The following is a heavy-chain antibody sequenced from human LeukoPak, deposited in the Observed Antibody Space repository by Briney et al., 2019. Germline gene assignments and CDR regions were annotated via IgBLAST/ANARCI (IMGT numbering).Heavy chain of an antibody. CDR1: GFKFDDYG. CDR3: AGYYYDSSRGFDL. D-gene: IGHD3-22*01. CDR2: INWNGAWT. J-gene: IGHJ5*02. V-gene: IGHV3-20*04. Sequence: RAGGSLRLSCAASGFKFDDYGMSWVRQAPGKGLEWVCDINWNGAWTGYADSAKGRFTISRDNAKNSLYLQMNSLRAEDTALYYCAGYYYDSSRGFDLWGQGTLVTVSA.